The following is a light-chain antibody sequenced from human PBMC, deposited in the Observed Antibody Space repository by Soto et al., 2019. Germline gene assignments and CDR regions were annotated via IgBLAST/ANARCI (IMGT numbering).Light chain of an antibody. J-gene: IGLJ1*01. Sequence: QSALTQPASVSGSPGQSITISCTGTGSDVDGFNFVSWYQQHPGKAPKLILYDVTNRPSGVSNRFSGSKSGNTASLTISGLHAEDEAAYHCSSYSGSTTLGYVFGTGTKLTVL. CDR1: GSDVDGFNF. CDR2: DVT. CDR3: SSYSGSTTLGYV. V-gene: IGLV2-14*03.